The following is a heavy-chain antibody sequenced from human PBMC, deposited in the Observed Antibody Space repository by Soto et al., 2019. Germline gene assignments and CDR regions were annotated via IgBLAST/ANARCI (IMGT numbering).Heavy chain of an antibody. J-gene: IGHJ4*02. V-gene: IGHV3-74*01. Sequence: GGSLRLSCVVSGFTFSSSWMHWARQAPGKGLVWVSRINSDGSYINYADSVKGRFTTSRDNAKNMLYLQMNSLRGEDTALYYCVTGWSEFWGQGTLVTVSS. CDR3: VTGWSEF. CDR1: GFTFSSSW. D-gene: IGHD2-15*01. CDR2: INSDGSYI.